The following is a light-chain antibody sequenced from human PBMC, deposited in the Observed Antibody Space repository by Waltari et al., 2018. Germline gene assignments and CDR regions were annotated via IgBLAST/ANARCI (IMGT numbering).Light chain of an antibody. J-gene: IGKJ2*01. CDR2: SVS. V-gene: IGKV1-39*01. CDR3: QQSYITPRT. Sequence: DIQMTQSPASRSASVGDRVIITCRASQSISMYLNWYQQKPGKAPKLLMYSVSSLQSGVPSRFSGSGSGTDFTLTISSLQPEDFATYYCQQSYITPRTFGQGTKLEI. CDR1: QSISMY.